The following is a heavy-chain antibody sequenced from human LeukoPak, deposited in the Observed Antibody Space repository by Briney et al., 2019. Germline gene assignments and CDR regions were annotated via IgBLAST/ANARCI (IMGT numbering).Heavy chain of an antibody. D-gene: IGHD1-26*01. CDR1: GFTFSSYG. CDR3: AKVGRSGSNKRRYYYYYMDV. Sequence: PGRSLRVSCAASGFTFSSYGIHWVRQAPGKGLEWVSSISSSSSYIYYADSVKGRFTISRDNAKKSLFLEMNSLRGEDTAVYYCAKVGRSGSNKRRYYYYYMDVWGKGTTVTVSS. V-gene: IGHV3-21*01. CDR2: ISSSSSYI. J-gene: IGHJ6*03.